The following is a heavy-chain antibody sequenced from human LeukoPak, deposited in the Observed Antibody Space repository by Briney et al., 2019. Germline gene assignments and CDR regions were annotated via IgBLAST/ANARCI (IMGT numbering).Heavy chain of an antibody. CDR2: IWYDGSIK. D-gene: IGHD5-18*01. Sequence: GGSLRLSCAASGFTFSSYGMHWVRQAPGKGLEWVAVIWYDGSIKYYADSEKGRFSISRDNSKNTLYLQMHSLRVEDTAVYYCARDEGDSYGTYWYFDLWGRGTLVTVSS. J-gene: IGHJ2*01. CDR3: ARDEGDSYGTYWYFDL. CDR1: GFTFSSYG. V-gene: IGHV3-33*01.